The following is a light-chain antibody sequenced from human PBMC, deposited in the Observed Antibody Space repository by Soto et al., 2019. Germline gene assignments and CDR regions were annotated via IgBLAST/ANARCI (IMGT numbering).Light chain of an antibody. Sequence: EIVMTQSPATLSVSLGDSATLCFRASQSVSLSLAWYQMRPGQPPRLLIYGASTRATGIPDRFSGSGSETEFTLTIRSLQSADYAIYYCQQYNNWPPWTFGKGNKVDIK. CDR2: GAS. CDR1: QSVSLS. CDR3: QQYNNWPPWT. V-gene: IGKV3-15*01. J-gene: IGKJ1*01.